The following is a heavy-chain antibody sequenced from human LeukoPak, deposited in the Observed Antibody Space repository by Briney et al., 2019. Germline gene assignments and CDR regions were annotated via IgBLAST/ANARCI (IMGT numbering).Heavy chain of an antibody. Sequence: PSETLSLTYTVSGGSISSGSYYWSWIRQPPGKGLEWIGYIYYSGSTNYNPSLKSRVTISVDTSKNQFSLKLSSVTAADTAVYYCARRTVTTATDAFDIWGQGTMVTVSS. J-gene: IGHJ3*02. V-gene: IGHV4-61*01. CDR1: GGSISSGSYY. CDR2: IYYSGST. CDR3: ARRTVTTATDAFDI. D-gene: IGHD4-17*01.